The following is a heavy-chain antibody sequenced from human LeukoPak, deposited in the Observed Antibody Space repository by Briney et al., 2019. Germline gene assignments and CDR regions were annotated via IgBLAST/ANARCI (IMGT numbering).Heavy chain of an antibody. J-gene: IGHJ4*02. Sequence: GGSLRLSCAASGFTFSDYAMHWVRQAPGKGLVWVSRINSDGSSTSYADSVKGRFTISRDNAKNTLYLQMNSLRAEDTAVYYCARVGIVGATPGWGQGTLVTVSS. CDR1: GFTFSDYA. V-gene: IGHV3-74*01. CDR2: INSDGSST. D-gene: IGHD1-26*01. CDR3: ARVGIVGATPG.